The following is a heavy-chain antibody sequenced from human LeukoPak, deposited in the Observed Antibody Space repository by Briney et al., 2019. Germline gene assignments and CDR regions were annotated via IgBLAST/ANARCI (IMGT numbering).Heavy chain of an antibody. V-gene: IGHV3-74*01. Sequence: PGGSLRLSCAASGFIFSNYWMHWVRQAPGKGLVWVSRINSDGSNTRYADSVKGRFTTSRDNAKNTLYLQLSSLRVGDTAVYFCARGGGDHAFDIWGQGTLVTVSS. CDR3: ARGGGDHAFDI. D-gene: IGHD3-16*01. CDR1: GFIFSNYW. CDR2: INSDGSNT. J-gene: IGHJ3*02.